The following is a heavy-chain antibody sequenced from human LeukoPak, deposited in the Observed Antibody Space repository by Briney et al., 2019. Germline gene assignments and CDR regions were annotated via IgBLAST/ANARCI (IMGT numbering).Heavy chain of an antibody. Sequence: ASVNVSCKASGGTFSSYAINWVRQATGQGLEWMGWMNPNSGNTGYAQKFQGRVTMTRNTSISTAYMELSSLRSEDTAVYYCARGRRDDILTGYYMRPPSYWGQGTLVTVSS. J-gene: IGHJ4*02. V-gene: IGHV1-8*02. CDR1: GGTFSSYA. CDR3: ARGRRDDILTGYYMRPPSY. CDR2: MNPNSGNT. D-gene: IGHD3-9*01.